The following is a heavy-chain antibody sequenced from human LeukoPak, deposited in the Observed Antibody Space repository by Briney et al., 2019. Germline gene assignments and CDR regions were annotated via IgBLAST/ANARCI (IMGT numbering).Heavy chain of an antibody. V-gene: IGHV3-23*01. J-gene: IGHJ4*02. CDR1: GFSFSDYY. CDR2: ISGSGGIT. D-gene: IGHD2-2*01. CDR3: AKLVDIVVVPAATLDY. Sequence: PGGSLRLSCAASGFSFSDYYMTWIRQAPGKGLEWVSAISGSGGITYYADSVKGRFTISRDNSKNTLFLQMNSLRAEDTAVYYCAKLVDIVVVPAATLDYWGQGTLVTVSS.